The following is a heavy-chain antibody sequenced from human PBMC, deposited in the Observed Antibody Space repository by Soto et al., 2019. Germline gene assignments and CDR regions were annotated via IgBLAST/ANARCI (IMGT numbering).Heavy chain of an antibody. J-gene: IGHJ4*02. CDR2: ISSSGGNT. V-gene: IGHV3-23*01. Sequence: PGGSLRLSCAASGFTFSSYAMTWVRQAPGKGLEWVSAISSSGGNTYYADSVKGRFTISRDNSKSTLNLQMDSLRAEDTAVYYCSRDGSGHWGQGTLVTVSS. CDR3: SRDGSGH. CDR1: GFTFSSYA.